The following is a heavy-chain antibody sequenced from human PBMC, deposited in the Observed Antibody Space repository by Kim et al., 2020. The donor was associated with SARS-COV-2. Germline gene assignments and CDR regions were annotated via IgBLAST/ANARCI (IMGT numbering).Heavy chain of an antibody. CDR3: ARELYSSSPSFYYYYGMDV. Sequence: ASVKVSCKASGYTFTGYYMHWVRQAPGQGLEWMGWINPNNGGTNYAQKFQGRVTMTGDTSISTAYMELSRLRSEDTAVYYCARELYSSSPSFYYYYGMDVWGQGTTVTVSS. CDR1: GYTFTGYY. V-gene: IGHV1-2*02. CDR2: INPNNGGT. J-gene: IGHJ6*02. D-gene: IGHD6-13*01.